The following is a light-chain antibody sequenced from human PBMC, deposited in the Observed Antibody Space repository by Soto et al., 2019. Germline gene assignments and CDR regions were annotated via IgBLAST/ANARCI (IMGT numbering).Light chain of an antibody. CDR2: DVS. CDR3: CSYAGSYNVV. Sequence: QSALTQPRSVSGSPGQSVTISCTGTSSDVGGYNYVSWYQQHPGKAPKLMIYDVSKRLSGVPDRFSGSKSGNTASLTISGLQAEDEADYYCCSYAGSYNVVFGGGTKVTVL. CDR1: SSDVGGYNY. J-gene: IGLJ2*01. V-gene: IGLV2-11*01.